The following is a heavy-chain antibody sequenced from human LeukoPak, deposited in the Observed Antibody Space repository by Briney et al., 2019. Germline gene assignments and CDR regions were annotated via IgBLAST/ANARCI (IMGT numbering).Heavy chain of an antibody. J-gene: IGHJ4*02. CDR2: INSDGSST. CDR1: GFTFSSYW. D-gene: IGHD3-9*01. Sequence: GGSLRLSCAASGFTFSSYWMHWVRQAPGKGLVWVSRINSDGSSTSYADSVRGRFTISRDNAKNTLYLQMNSLRAEDTAVYYCALWGAYYDILTIDYWGQGTLVTVSS. V-gene: IGHV3-74*01. CDR3: ALWGAYYDILTIDY.